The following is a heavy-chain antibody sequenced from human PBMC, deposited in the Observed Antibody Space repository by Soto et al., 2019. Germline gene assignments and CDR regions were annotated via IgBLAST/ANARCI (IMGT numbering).Heavy chain of an antibody. D-gene: IGHD2-15*01. Sequence: QLQLQESGSGLVKPSQTLSLTCAVSGGSISSGGYSWSWIRQPPGKGLEWIGYIYHSGSTYYEPPLRSRVTISGDRSKNQSSLKLSSVTAADTAVYYCARGQVVAAQHWGQGTLVTVSS. J-gene: IGHJ4*02. V-gene: IGHV4-30-2*01. CDR2: IYHSGST. CDR1: GGSISSGGYS. CDR3: ARGQVVAAQH.